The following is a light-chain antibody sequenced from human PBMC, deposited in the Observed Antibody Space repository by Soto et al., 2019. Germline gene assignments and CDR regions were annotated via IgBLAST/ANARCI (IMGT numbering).Light chain of an antibody. CDR3: NSYTNITTLL. J-gene: IGLJ2*01. CDR2: EVN. V-gene: IGLV2-14*01. CDR1: SSDFGGYDY. Sequence: QSALTQPASVCGSPGQSITISCTGTSSDFGGYDYVSWYQQHAGKAPKLIIFEVNYRPSGVSDRFSGSTSGNTASLTISGLQTEDEADYYCNSYTNITTLLFGRGTQLTV.